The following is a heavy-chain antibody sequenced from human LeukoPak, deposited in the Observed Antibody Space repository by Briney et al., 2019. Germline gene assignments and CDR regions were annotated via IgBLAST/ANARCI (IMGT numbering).Heavy chain of an antibody. CDR1: GGSISSYY. D-gene: IGHD5-18*01. CDR2: IYYSGST. J-gene: IGHJ4*02. V-gene: IGHV4-59*01. Sequence: SETLSLTCTVSGGSISSYYWSWIRQPPGKGLEWIGYIYYSGSTNYNPSLKSRVTISVDTSKNQFSLKLSSVTAADTAVYYCARLKYNYGPFDYWGQATLVTVSS. CDR3: ARLKYNYGPFDY.